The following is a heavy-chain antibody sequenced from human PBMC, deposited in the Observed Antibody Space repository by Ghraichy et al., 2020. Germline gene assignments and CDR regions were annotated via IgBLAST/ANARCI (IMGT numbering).Heavy chain of an antibody. Sequence: SETLSLTCTVSGGSISSYYWSWIRQPPGKGLEWIGYIYYSGSTNYNPSLKSRVTISVDTSKNQFSLKLSSVTAADTAVYYCASFSQAGRRDAFDIWGQGTMVTVSS. CDR1: GGSISSYY. D-gene: IGHD6-13*01. V-gene: IGHV4-59*08. CDR2: IYYSGST. J-gene: IGHJ3*02. CDR3: ASFSQAGRRDAFDI.